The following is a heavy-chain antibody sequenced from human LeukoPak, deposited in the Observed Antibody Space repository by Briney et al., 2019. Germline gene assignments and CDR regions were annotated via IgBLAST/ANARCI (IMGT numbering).Heavy chain of an antibody. D-gene: IGHD4-17*01. CDR2: ISGSGGST. CDR1: GFTFSSYA. CDR3: AKDVRGTTVSPLDY. V-gene: IGHV3-23*01. J-gene: IGHJ4*02. Sequence: GGSLRLSCAASGFTFSSYAMSWVRQAPGKGLEWVSAISGSGGSTYYADSVKGRFTISRDNSKNTLYLQMNSLRAEDTAVYYCAKDVRGTTVSPLDYWGQGTLVTVSS.